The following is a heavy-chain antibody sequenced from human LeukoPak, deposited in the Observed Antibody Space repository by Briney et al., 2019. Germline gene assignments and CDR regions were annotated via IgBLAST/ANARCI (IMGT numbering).Heavy chain of an antibody. CDR2: IYHSGST. J-gene: IGHJ3*02. CDR1: GYSISSGYF. CDR3: ARDPGSWELDAFDI. V-gene: IGHV4-38-2*02. D-gene: IGHD1-26*01. Sequence: KSSETLSLTCTVSGYSISSGYFWGWIRQPPGKGLEWIGTIYHSGSTNYNPSLKSRVTMSVDTSKNQFSLKLSSVTAADTAVYYCARDPGSWELDAFDIWGQGTMVTVSS.